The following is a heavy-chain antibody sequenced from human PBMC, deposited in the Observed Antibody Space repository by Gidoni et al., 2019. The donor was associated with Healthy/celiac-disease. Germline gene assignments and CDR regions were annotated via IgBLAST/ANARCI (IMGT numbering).Heavy chain of an antibody. Sequence: EVQLVESGGGLVKPGGSLRLSCAASGFTFSSYSMNWVRQAPGKGLAWVSSISSSSSYIYYADSVKGRFTISRDNAKNSLYLQMNSLRAEDTAVYYCARRSFYGYNWFDPWGQGTLVTVSS. D-gene: IGHD1-26*01. CDR2: ISSSSSYI. J-gene: IGHJ5*02. V-gene: IGHV3-21*01. CDR1: GFTFSSYS. CDR3: ARRSFYGYNWFDP.